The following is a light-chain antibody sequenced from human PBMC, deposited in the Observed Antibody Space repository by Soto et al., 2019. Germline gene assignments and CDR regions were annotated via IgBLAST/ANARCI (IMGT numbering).Light chain of an antibody. Sequence: DIQMTQSPSSLSASVGDRVTITCRASQNIRNYLSWYQQKPGQAPKLLINLASTLQGGVPSRFSGGGSGTDFTLAISSLQPEDFATYYCQHSSTTPQTFGGGTRVEIK. CDR2: LAS. J-gene: IGKJ4*01. CDR1: QNIRNY. V-gene: IGKV1-39*01. CDR3: QHSSTTPQT.